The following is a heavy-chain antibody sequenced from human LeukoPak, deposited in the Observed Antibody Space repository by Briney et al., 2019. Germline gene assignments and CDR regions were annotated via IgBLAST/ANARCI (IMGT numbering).Heavy chain of an antibody. V-gene: IGHV1-69*13. CDR2: IIPIFGTA. CDR1: GGTFSSYA. CDR3: ARDRPGDDDFWSGYYTNYFDP. J-gene: IGHJ5*02. D-gene: IGHD3-3*01. Sequence: ASVKVSCKASGGTFSSYAISWVRQAPGQGLEWMGGIIPIFGTANYAQKFQGRVTITADESTSTAYMELNSLRAEDTAVYYCARDRPGDDDFWSGYYTNYFDPWGQGTLVTVSS.